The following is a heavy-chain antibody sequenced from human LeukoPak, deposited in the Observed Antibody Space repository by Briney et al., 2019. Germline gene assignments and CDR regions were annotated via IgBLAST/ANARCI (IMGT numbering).Heavy chain of an antibody. J-gene: IGHJ6*03. CDR1: GFTFSNYA. Sequence: GGSLRLSCAASGFTFSNYAMSWVRQAPGKGLEWVSSISSSSSYIYYADSVKGRFTISRDNAKNSLYLQMNSLRAEDTAVYYCARDGRSIAAAFEYYYYMDVWGKGTTVTVSS. CDR3: ARDGRSIAAAFEYYYYMDV. CDR2: ISSSSSYI. V-gene: IGHV3-21*01. D-gene: IGHD6-6*01.